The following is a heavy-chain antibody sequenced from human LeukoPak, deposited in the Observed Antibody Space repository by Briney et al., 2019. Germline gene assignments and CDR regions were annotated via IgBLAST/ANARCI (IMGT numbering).Heavy chain of an antibody. V-gene: IGHV3-48*03. CDR2: ISSSGSTI. CDR3: ARTYGARNDY. CDR1: GFTFSSYE. Sequence: PGGSLRLSCAASGFTFSSYEMNRVRQAPGKGLEWVSYISSSGSTIYYADSVKGRFTISRDNAKNSLYLQMNSLRAEDTAVYYCARTYGARNDYWGQGTLVTVSS. D-gene: IGHD3-10*01. J-gene: IGHJ4*02.